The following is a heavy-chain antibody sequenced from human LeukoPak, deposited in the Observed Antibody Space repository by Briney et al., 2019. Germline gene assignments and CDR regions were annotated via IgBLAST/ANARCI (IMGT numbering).Heavy chain of an antibody. CDR1: GFTFSSYS. D-gene: IGHD3-10*01. CDR2: ISSSSSTI. J-gene: IGHJ4*02. V-gene: IGHV3-48*04. Sequence: GGSLRLSCAASGFTFSSYSMNWVRQAPGKGLEWVSYISSSSSTIYYADSVKGRFTISRDNAKNSLYLQMNSLRAEDTALYYCAKDRYYGSGSYIDYWGQGTLVTVSS. CDR3: AKDRYYGSGSYIDY.